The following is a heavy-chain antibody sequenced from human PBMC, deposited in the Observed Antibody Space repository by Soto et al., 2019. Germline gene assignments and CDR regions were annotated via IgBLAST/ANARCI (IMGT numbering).Heavy chain of an antibody. D-gene: IGHD3-16*01. CDR2: IIPILGIA. V-gene: IGHV1-69*02. J-gene: IGHJ1*01. CDR1: GGTFSSYT. Sequence: QVQLVQSGAEVKKPGSSVKVSCKASGGTFSSYTISWVRQAPGQGLEWMGRIIPILGIANYAPKFQGRVTITADKPTSTAYMEVSSLRSEDTAVYYCARVGGDFQHWGQGTLVTVSS. CDR3: ARVGGDFQH.